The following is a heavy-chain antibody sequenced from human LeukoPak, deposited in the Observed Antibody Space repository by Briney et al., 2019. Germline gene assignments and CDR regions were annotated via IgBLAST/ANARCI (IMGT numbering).Heavy chain of an antibody. CDR1: GFTFSSYA. CDR2: ISYDGSNK. D-gene: IGHD6-19*01. V-gene: IGHV3-30*04. J-gene: IGHJ4*02. Sequence: PGRSLRLSCAASGFTFSSYAMHWVRQAPGKGLEWVAVISYDGSNKYYAGSVKGRFTISRDNSKNTLYLQMNSLRAEDTAVYYCASGPGIAVAGTSYWGQGTLVTVSS. CDR3: ASGPGIAVAGTSY.